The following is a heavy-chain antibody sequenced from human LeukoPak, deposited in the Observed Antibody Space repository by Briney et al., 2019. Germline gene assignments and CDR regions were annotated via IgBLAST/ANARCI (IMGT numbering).Heavy chain of an antibody. CDR3: ASPTQVTAYFYYVDV. J-gene: IGHJ6*03. CDR1: GFTFSRYW. Sequence: GGSLRLSCAASGFTFSRYWMHWVRQAPGGGLVWVSRISSDGSIITYADSVKGRFTISRDNAKNTLYLQMNSLRAEDTAVYFCASPTQVTAYFYYVDVWGKGTTVTVSS. CDR2: ISSDGSII. D-gene: IGHD3-10*01. V-gene: IGHV3-74*01.